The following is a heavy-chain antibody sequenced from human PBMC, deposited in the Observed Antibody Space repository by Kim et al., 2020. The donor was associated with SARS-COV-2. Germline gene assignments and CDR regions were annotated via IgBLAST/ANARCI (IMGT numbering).Heavy chain of an antibody. Sequence: GGSLRLSCAASGFTFSSYTMNWVRQAPGKGLEWVSSISSSSSYIYYADSVKGRFTIYRDNAKNSLYLQMNSLRVEDTAVYYCARVIKLGNYAAAFGYWGQGTLVTVSS. J-gene: IGHJ4*02. V-gene: IGHV3-21*01. CDR1: GFTFSSYT. CDR2: ISSSSSYI. CDR3: ARVIKLGNYAAAFGY. D-gene: IGHD7-27*01.